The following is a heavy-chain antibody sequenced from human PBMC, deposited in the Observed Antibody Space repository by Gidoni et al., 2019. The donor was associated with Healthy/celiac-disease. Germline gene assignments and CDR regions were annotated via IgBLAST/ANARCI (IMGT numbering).Heavy chain of an antibody. J-gene: IGHJ4*02. V-gene: IGHV5-51*01. CDR2: IYPGDSDT. D-gene: IGHD3-10*01. Sequence: EVQLVQSGAEVTTPGESLTISCKVSGYSVTSYWIGWGRQMPGKGLEWMGSIYPGDSDTRYRPSFQGQVTISADKSIRTAYLQWSSLKDSDTAMYDCARLRFGEFDNYYFDFWGQGTLVTVSS. CDR3: ARLRFGEFDNYYFDF. CDR1: GYSVTSYW.